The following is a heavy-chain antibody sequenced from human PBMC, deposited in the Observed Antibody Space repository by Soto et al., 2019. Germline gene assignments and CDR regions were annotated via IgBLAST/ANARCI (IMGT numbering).Heavy chain of an antibody. Sequence: GSLSLSWAASGFSFTRVAMSWVRQAPGKGLEWIASISGPGGSTNYAESVKGRFTISRDNSNDTVSLQMNSLRVEDTALYFCAKDRRIAVSHFDFWGQGTLVTVSS. D-gene: IGHD6-19*01. CDR3: AKDRRIAVSHFDF. CDR1: GFSFTRVA. V-gene: IGHV3-23*01. CDR2: ISGPGGST. J-gene: IGHJ4*02.